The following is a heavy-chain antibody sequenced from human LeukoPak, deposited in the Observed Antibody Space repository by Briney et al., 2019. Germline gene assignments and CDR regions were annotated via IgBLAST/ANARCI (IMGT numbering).Heavy chain of an antibody. Sequence: SVKVSCKASGGTFSSYAMSWVRQAPGQGLEWMGRIIPILGIANYAQKFQGRVTITADKSTSTAYMELSSLRSEDTAVYYCARDRRDSSGYYYVGYWGQGTLVTVSS. V-gene: IGHV1-69*04. CDR2: IIPILGIA. D-gene: IGHD3-22*01. CDR3: ARDRRDSSGYYYVGY. J-gene: IGHJ4*02. CDR1: GGTFSSYA.